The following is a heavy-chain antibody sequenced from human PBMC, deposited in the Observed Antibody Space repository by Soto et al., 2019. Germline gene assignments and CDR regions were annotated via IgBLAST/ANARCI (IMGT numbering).Heavy chain of an antibody. CDR3: ARLSQPRCLHY. CDR2: IYSGGST. D-gene: IGHD4-17*01. V-gene: IGHV3-53*01. CDR1: GFTVSSNY. J-gene: IGHJ4*02. Sequence: GGSLRLSCAASGFTVSSNYMSWVRQAPGKGLEWVSVIYSGGSTYYADSVKGRFTISRDNSKNSLYLQMNSLRAEDTAVYYCARLSQPRCLHYWCQGLLVTVSS.